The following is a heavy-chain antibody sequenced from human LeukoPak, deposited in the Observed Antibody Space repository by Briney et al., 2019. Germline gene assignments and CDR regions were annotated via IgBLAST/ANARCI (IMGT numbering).Heavy chain of an antibody. CDR3: ATGVDAFDM. J-gene: IGHJ3*02. CDR2: TYSSGRT. V-gene: IGHV4-31*03. Sequence: PSETLPLTCTVSGVSISSGGYYWSWIRQRPGKGLEWIGYTYSSGRTFYNPSLKSRLTILEDTFANQFSLRLNSVTAADTAMYYCATGVDAFDMWGQGTMVTVSS. CDR1: GVSISSGGYY.